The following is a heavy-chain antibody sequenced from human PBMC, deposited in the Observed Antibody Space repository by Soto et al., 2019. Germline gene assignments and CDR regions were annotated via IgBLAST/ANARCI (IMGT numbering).Heavy chain of an antibody. V-gene: IGHV4-31*03. D-gene: IGHD2-15*01. CDR1: GGSISSGGYY. CDR3: ARVYCSGGSCYHGGGNYFDY. CDR2: IYYSGST. J-gene: IGHJ4*02. Sequence: QVQLQESGPGLVKPSQTLSLTCTVSGGSISSGGYYWSWIRQHPGKGLEWIGYIYYSGSTYYNPSLKSRVTISVDTSKNQFSLKLSSVTAADTAVYYCARVYCSGGSCYHGGGNYFDYWGQGTLVTVSS.